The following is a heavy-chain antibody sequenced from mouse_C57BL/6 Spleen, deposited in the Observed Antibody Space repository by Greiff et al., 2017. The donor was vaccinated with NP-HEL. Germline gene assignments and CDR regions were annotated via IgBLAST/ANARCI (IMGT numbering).Heavy chain of an antibody. CDR3: ARDYSNYVRAMDY. Sequence: QVQLQQSGPELVKPGASVKISCKASGYAFSSSWMNWVKQRPGKGLEWIGRIYPGAGDTNYNGKFKGKATLTADKSSSTAYMQLSSLTSEDSAVYFCARDYSNYVRAMDYWGQGTSVTVSS. CDR2: IYPGAGDT. V-gene: IGHV1-82*01. D-gene: IGHD2-5*01. J-gene: IGHJ4*01. CDR1: GYAFSSSW.